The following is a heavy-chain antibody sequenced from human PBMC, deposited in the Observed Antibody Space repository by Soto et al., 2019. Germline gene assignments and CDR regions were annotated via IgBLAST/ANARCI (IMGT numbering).Heavy chain of an antibody. J-gene: IGHJ4*02. CDR1: GFTFSDYY. Sequence: QVPLVESGGGLVKPGGSLRLSCAASGFTFSDYYMSWIRQAPGKGLEWVSTISPNSDYANYADSVKGRLTISRDNAKNSVSLHMNSLRAEDTAVYYCVRRKSFDSWGQGTLVTVSS. CDR2: ISPNSDYA. V-gene: IGHV3-11*05. CDR3: VRRKSFDS.